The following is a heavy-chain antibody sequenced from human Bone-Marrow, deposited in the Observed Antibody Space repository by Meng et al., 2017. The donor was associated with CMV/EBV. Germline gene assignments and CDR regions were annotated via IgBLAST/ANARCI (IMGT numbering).Heavy chain of an antibody. CDR1: GYTFTGYY. CDR3: ARGGGAVVDTLD. J-gene: IGHJ1*01. Sequence: ASVKVSCKASGYTFTGYYMHWERQAPGQGLEWMGWINPNSGGTNYAQKFQGRVTMTRDTSINTAYMELSRLRSDDTAVYYWARGGGAVVDTLDWGQGTPVTSFS. V-gene: IGHV1-2*02. CDR2: INPNSGGT. D-gene: IGHD2-15*01.